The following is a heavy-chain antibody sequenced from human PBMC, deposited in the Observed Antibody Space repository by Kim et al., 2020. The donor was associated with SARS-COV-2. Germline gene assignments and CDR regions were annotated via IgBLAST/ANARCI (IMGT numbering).Heavy chain of an antibody. CDR1: GVSLSDYY. CDR3: SSNSENY. Sequence: SETLSLTCAVYGVSLSDYYWTWIRQAPRKGRERMWVSNHGRTTNYNPSLQIRLTISIDTNMSQFSLKLDSVTAADTAMYYCSSNSENYWGLGTLVTVSS. J-gene: IGHJ4*02. CDR2: SNHGRTT. V-gene: IGHV4-34*06.